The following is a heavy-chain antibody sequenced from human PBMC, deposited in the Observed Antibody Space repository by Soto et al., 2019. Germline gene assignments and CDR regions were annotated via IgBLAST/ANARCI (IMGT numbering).Heavy chain of an antibody. CDR2: IKSKSDSGTT. Sequence: EVQLVESGGRLVKPGGSLRLSCATSGFTFSNAWMSWVRQAPGKGLEWVGRIKSKSDSGTTDYFAPVHGRFTISRDDSEDTLYLQMHSLKTEDTAVYYCASIGGDGSDWYSTPVLDSWGQGTLVTVSS. J-gene: IGHJ4*02. D-gene: IGHD6-13*01. CDR3: ASIGGDGSDWYSTPVLDS. CDR1: GFTFSNAW. V-gene: IGHV3-15*01.